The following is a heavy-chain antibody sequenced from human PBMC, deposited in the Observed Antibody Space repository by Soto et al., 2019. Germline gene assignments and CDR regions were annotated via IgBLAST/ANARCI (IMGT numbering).Heavy chain of an antibody. CDR1: GFTFSSYG. CDR2: ISYDGSNK. CDR3: AKENNSIVWYSLDY. J-gene: IGHJ4*02. V-gene: IGHV3-30*18. D-gene: IGHD6-19*01. Sequence: GGYLRLSCAASGFTFSSYGMHWVRQAPGKGLEWVAVISYDGSNKYYADSVKGRFTISRDNSKNTLYLQMNSLRAEDTAVYYCAKENNSIVWYSLDYWGQGXLVTVYS.